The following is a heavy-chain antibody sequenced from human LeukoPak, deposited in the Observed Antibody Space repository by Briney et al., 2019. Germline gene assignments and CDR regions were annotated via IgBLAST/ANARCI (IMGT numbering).Heavy chain of an antibody. Sequence: GGSLRLSCAASGFTVSGNYMSWVRQAPGKGLEWVSVIYSSDNTYYIDSVKGRFTISRDNSKNTLYLQMNSLRAEDTAVYYCAGRRVLDASFDYWGQGTLVTVSS. D-gene: IGHD3-16*01. CDR1: GFTVSGNY. J-gene: IGHJ4*02. CDR3: AGRRVLDASFDY. CDR2: IYSSDNT. V-gene: IGHV3-66*02.